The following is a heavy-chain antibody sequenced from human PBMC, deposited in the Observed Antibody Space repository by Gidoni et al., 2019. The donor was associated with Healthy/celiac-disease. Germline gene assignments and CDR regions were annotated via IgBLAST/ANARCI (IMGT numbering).Heavy chain of an antibody. D-gene: IGHD3-10*01. CDR2: INWNGGST. CDR3: ARRLPSYYYGSGSYQPLDY. Sequence: EVQLVESGGGVVRPGGSLRLSCAASGFSFADYGMCWVRQAPGKGLEWVSGINWNGGSTGYADSVKGRFTISRDNAKNSLYLQMNSLRAEDTALYYCARRLPSYYYGSGSYQPLDYWGQGTLVTVSS. V-gene: IGHV3-20*04. CDR1: GFSFADYG. J-gene: IGHJ4*02.